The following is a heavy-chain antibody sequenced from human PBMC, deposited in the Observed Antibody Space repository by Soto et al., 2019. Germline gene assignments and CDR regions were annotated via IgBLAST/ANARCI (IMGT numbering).Heavy chain of an antibody. CDR3: AKAKYSGSYPIDY. CDR2: IKEGGGST. J-gene: IGHJ4*02. V-gene: IGHV3-23*01. D-gene: IGHD1-26*01. Sequence: PGGSLRLSCAASGFTFNNYLMSWVRQALGKGPEWVATIKEGGGSTYYVDSVKGRFTISRDNSKNTLYLQMNSLRAEDTAVYYCAKAKYSGSYPIDYWGQGTLVTVSS. CDR1: GFTFNNYL.